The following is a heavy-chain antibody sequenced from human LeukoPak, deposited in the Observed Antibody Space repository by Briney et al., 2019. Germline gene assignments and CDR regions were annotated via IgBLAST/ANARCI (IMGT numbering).Heavy chain of an antibody. CDR3: ARDAYIGNYMDV. J-gene: IGHJ6*03. V-gene: IGHV4-4*07. Sequence: SSETLSLTCTVSGGSIGNFYWSWIRQVAGKGLEWIGHIYSTGSTDYNPSLVSRVTMSVDTSKKQFSLKLTSVSAADTAVYYCARDAYIGNYMDVWGKGTTVTVSS. D-gene: IGHD3-16*01. CDR1: GGSIGNFY. CDR2: IYSTGST.